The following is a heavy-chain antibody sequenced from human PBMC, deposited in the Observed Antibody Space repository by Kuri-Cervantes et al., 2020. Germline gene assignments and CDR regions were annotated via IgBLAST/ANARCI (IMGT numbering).Heavy chain of an antibody. D-gene: IGHD3-10*01. CDR1: GGSVSSGSYY. CDR2: IYYSGST. CDR3: ASSGSSTFDY. J-gene: IGHJ4*02. Sequence: GSLRLSCTVSGGSVSSGSYYWSWIRQPPGKGLEWIGYIYYSGSTNYNPSLKGRVTISVDTSKNQFSLKLSSVTAADTAVYYCASSGSSTFDYWGQGTLVTVSS. V-gene: IGHV4-61*01.